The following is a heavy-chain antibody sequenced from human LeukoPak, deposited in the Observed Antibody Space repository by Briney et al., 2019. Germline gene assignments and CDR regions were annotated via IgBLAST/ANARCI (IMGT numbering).Heavy chain of an antibody. Sequence: AGGSLRLSCAASEFTFSSYGMSWVRQAPGKGLEWVSSISSSSSYIYYADSVKGRFTISRDNAKNSLYLQMDSLRAEDTAVYYCAREWSRFTPPDYWGQGTLVTVSS. CDR2: ISSSSSYI. CDR3: AREWSRFTPPDY. CDR1: EFTFSSYG. D-gene: IGHD2-8*01. J-gene: IGHJ4*02. V-gene: IGHV3-21*01.